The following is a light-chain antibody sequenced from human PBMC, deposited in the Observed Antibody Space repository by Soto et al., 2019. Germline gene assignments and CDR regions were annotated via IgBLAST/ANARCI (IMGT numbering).Light chain of an antibody. CDR2: DVS. CDR1: SSDVGGYNY. J-gene: IGLJ2*01. CDR3: SSYTSSSTVV. Sequence: QSVLTQPASVSGSPGKSITISYTGTSSDVGGYNYVSWYQQHPGKAPKLMIYDVSNRPSGVSNRFSGSKSGNTASLTISGLQAEDEADYYCSSYTSSSTVVFGGGTKLTV. V-gene: IGLV2-14*01.